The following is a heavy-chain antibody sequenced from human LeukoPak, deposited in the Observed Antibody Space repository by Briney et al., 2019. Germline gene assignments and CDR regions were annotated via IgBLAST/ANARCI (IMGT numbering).Heavy chain of an antibody. V-gene: IGHV3-48*03. CDR2: ITSSGSTI. CDR3: AREDSSGAFDI. D-gene: IGHD3-22*01. CDR1: GFTFSSYE. J-gene: IGHJ3*02. Sequence: PGGSLRLSCAVPGFTFSSYEMNWVRQAPGKGLEWVSYITSSGSTIYYADSVKGRFTISRDNAKNSLYLQMNSLRAEDTALYYCAREDSSGAFDIWAKGQWSPSLQ.